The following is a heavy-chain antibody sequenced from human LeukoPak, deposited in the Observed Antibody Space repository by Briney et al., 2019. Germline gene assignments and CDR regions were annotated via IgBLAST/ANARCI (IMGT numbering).Heavy chain of an antibody. V-gene: IGHV3-21*01. Sequence: GGSLRLSGGASGFTFSNYAMNWVGKGPGKGLDWVSGIRGSGANIQYAASVKGRFTISRDNATNSLYLQMDSLRAEDTAVYYCGRCILSSLIVNDCWGQGTLVTVSS. CDR1: GFTFSNYA. CDR2: IRGSGANI. CDR3: GRCILSSLIVNDC. J-gene: IGHJ4*02. D-gene: IGHD1-14*01.